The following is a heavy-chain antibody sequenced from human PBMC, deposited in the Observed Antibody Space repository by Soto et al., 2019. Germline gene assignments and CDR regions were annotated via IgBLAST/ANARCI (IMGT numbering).Heavy chain of an antibody. J-gene: IGHJ4*02. CDR2: ISADSGEA. CDR1: GYTFRSCG. D-gene: IGHD6-19*01. Sequence: ASVKVSCKASGYTFRSCGVTWVRQAPGEGLEWLGWISADSGEATYAESLKDRLTLTADASATTAFIELKSLRSDDTAVYFCSGSKSSTWAKTWVDAGGRGTLVTVPS. V-gene: IGHV1-18*01. CDR3: SGSKSSTWAKTWVDA.